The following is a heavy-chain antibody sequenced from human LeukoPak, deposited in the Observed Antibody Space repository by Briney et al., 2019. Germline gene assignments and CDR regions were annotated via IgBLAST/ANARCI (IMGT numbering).Heavy chain of an antibody. CDR1: GGSISSGSYY. D-gene: IGHD3-9*01. Sequence: PSETLSLTCTVSGGSISSGSYYWGWIRQPPGKGLEWIGNVYYSGSTYYNPSLKSRVTISVDKSKNQFSLKLSSVTAADTAVYYCARVGDILTGYYIWGQGTLVTVSS. CDR2: VYYSGST. J-gene: IGHJ4*02. CDR3: ARVGDILTGYYI. V-gene: IGHV4-39*07.